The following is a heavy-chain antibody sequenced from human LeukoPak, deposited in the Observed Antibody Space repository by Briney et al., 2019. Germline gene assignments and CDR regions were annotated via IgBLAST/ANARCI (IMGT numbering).Heavy chain of an antibody. CDR1: GGSFSDYY. Sequence: SETLSLTCAVYGGSFSDYYWSWIRHPPGEGLEWIGEINHSGSTNYNPSLKSPVTISAEASKKQFSLRLMFVTVADTAVYYCARRANPITMLRGYMRVDAFDVWGQGTMVTVSS. CDR3: ARRANPITMLRGYMRVDAFDV. J-gene: IGHJ3*01. V-gene: IGHV4-34*01. D-gene: IGHD3-10*01. CDR2: INHSGST.